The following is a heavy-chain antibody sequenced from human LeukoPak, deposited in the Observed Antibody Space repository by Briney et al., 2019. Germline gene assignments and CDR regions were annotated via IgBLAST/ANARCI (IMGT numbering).Heavy chain of an antibody. CDR3: AREQSNCTNGVCYTY. CDR2: IYTSGST. V-gene: IGHV4-4*07. Sequence: SETLSLTCTVSGGSIISYYWSWIRQPAGNGLEWIGRIYTSGSTNYNPPLKRRLTMTVDTHKNHLSPKLSSVTTADTPVYHCAREQSNCTNGVCYTYWGQGTLVTVSA. D-gene: IGHD2-8*01. CDR1: GGSIISYY. J-gene: IGHJ4*02.